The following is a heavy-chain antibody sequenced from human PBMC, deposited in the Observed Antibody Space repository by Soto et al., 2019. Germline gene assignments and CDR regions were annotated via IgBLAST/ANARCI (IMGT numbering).Heavy chain of an antibody. CDR1: GGSISSYY. J-gene: IGHJ4*02. CDR3: AAPPRY. Sequence: QMQLQESGPGLVKPSETLSLTCTVSGGSISSYYWNWIRQPPGKGLEWIGYIYNSGSTTYNPALKSRVTLSGDTSKNQFSLKLTSVTAADAAVYYCAAPPRYWGQGTLVTVSS. D-gene: IGHD6-6*01. V-gene: IGHV4-59*01. CDR2: IYNSGST.